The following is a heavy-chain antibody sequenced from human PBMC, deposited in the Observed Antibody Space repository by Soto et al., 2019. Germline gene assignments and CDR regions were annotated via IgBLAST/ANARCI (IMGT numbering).Heavy chain of an antibody. J-gene: IGHJ6*02. CDR2: ISGSGSNT. D-gene: IGHD3-10*01. CDR1: GFTFSSYV. V-gene: IGHV3-23*01. CDR3: ANPYYSGSSYSGNDV. Sequence: EVQLLESGGGLVQPGGSLRLACAASGFTFSSYVMNWVRQAPGKGLEWVSGISGSGSNTYYADPVKGRFTISRDNSNDPLYLQMNSRRAEDTAVYYSANPYYSGSSYSGNDVWGRGTTVTVSS.